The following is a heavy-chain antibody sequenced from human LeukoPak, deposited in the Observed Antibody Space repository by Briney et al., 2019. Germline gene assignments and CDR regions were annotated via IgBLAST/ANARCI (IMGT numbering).Heavy chain of an antibody. V-gene: IGHV3-21*01. Sequence: GGSLRLSCAASGFTFSSYSMNWVRQAPGKGLEWVSSISSSSSYIYYADSVKGRFTISRDNAKNSLYLQMNSLRAEDTAVYYCARANPYYYDSSGYYHAFDIWGQGTMVTVSS. CDR2: ISSSSSYI. CDR1: GFTFSSYS. J-gene: IGHJ3*02. CDR3: ARANPYYYDSSGYYHAFDI. D-gene: IGHD3-22*01.